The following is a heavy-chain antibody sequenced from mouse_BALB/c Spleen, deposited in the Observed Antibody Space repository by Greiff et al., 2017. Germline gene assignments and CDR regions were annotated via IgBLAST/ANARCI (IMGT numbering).Heavy chain of an antibody. CDR3: ARVYYDYDDV. Sequence: EVKLVESGPGLVKPSQSLSLTCSVTGYSITSGYYWNWIRQFPGNKLEWMGYISYDGSNNYNPSLKNRISITRDTSKNQFFLKLNSVTTEDTATYYCARVYYDYDDVWGAGTTVTVSS. CDR2: ISYDGSN. V-gene: IGHV3-6*02. J-gene: IGHJ1*01. D-gene: IGHD2-4*01. CDR1: GYSITSGYY.